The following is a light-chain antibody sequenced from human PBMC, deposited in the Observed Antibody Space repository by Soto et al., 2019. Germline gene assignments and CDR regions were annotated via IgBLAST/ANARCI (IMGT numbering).Light chain of an antibody. CDR2: SSN. CDR1: NSNIGSNS. CDR3: AAWDDSLNGGV. V-gene: IGLV1-44*01. Sequence: QSVLTQPPSASGTPGQRVTISCSGSNSNIGSNSVNWYQQLPGTAPKLLIYSSNQRPSGVPDRFSGSKSGTSASLAISGLQSEDEADYYCAAWDDSLNGGVFGGGTKLTVL. J-gene: IGLJ3*02.